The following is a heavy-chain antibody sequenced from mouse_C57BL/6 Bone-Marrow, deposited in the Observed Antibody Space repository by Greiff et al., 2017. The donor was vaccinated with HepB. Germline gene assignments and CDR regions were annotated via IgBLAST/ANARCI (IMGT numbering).Heavy chain of an antibody. J-gene: IGHJ3*01. CDR2: IYPGSGNT. Sequence: VQLQQSGAELVRPGASVKLSCKASGYTFTDYYITWVKQRPGQGLEWIARIYPGSGNTYYNEKFKGMATLTAEKSSSTAYRQLSSLTSEDSAVYFCARPRDYDYTPAWFAYWGQGTLVTVSA. CDR3: ARPRDYDYTPAWFAY. V-gene: IGHV1-76*01. D-gene: IGHD2-4*01. CDR1: GYTFTDYY.